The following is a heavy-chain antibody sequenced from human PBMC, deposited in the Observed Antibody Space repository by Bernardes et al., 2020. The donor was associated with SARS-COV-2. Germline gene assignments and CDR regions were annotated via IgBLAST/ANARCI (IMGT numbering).Heavy chain of an antibody. CDR2: ISGSGGST. D-gene: IGHD3-3*01. J-gene: IGHJ4*02. CDR1: GFTFSSYA. V-gene: IGHV3-23*01. Sequence: GSLRPSCAASGFTFSSYAMNWVRQAPGKGLEWVSAISGSGGSTYYADSVRGRFTISRDNSKNTLYLQMNSQRAEDTAVYYCAKREYYDFWSGPIDYWGQGTLVTVSS. CDR3: AKREYYDFWSGPIDY.